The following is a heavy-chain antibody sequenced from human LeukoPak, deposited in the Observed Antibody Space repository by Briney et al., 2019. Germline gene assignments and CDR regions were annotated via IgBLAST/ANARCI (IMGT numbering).Heavy chain of an antibody. V-gene: IGHV4-59*01. CDR1: GGSISSYY. CDR3: ARVRLGYCSGGSCLDFYYFDY. J-gene: IGHJ4*02. CDR2: IYYSGST. D-gene: IGHD2-15*01. Sequence: SETLSLTCTVSGGSISSYYWSWIRQPPGKGLEWIGYIYYSGSTNYNPSLKSRVTISVDTSKNQFSLKLSSVTAADTAVYYCARVRLGYCSGGSCLDFYYFDYWGQGTLVTVSS.